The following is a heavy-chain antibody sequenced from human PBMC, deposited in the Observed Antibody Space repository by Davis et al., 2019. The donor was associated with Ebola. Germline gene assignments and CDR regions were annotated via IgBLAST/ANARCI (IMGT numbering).Heavy chain of an antibody. CDR2: INHSGST. Sequence: MPSETLSLTCAVYGGSFSGYYWSWIRQPPGKGLEWIGEINHSGSTNYNPSLKSRVTISVDTSKNQFSLKLSSVTAADTAVYYCARHQSTSFDYWGQGTLVTVSS. CDR1: GGSFSGYY. J-gene: IGHJ4*02. D-gene: IGHD2-2*01. V-gene: IGHV4-34*01. CDR3: ARHQSTSFDY.